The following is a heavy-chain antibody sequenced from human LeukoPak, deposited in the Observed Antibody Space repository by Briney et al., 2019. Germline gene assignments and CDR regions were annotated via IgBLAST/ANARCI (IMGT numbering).Heavy chain of an antibody. CDR3: ARDWAVLTHDYGDLNWFDP. Sequence: ASVKVSCKASGYTFTSYGISWVRQAPGQGLEWMGWISAYNGNTNYAQKLQGRVTMTTDTSTSTDYMEPRSLRSDDKAVYYCARDWAVLTHDYGDLNWFDPWGQGTLVTVSS. D-gene: IGHD4-17*01. J-gene: IGHJ5*02. CDR2: ISAYNGNT. CDR1: GYTFTSYG. V-gene: IGHV1-18*01.